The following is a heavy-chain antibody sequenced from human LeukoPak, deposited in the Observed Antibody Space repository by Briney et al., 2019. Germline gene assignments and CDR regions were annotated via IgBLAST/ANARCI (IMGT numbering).Heavy chain of an antibody. Sequence: SETLSLTCAVYGGSFSGYYWSWIRQPPGKGLEWIGEINHSGSTNYNPSLKSRVTISVDTSKNQFSLKLSSVTAADTAVYYCARKGYDFSEPYNWFDPWGQGTLVTVSS. CDR2: INHSGST. CDR1: GGSFSGYY. J-gene: IGHJ5*02. CDR3: ARKGYDFSEPYNWFDP. D-gene: IGHD3-3*01. V-gene: IGHV4-34*01.